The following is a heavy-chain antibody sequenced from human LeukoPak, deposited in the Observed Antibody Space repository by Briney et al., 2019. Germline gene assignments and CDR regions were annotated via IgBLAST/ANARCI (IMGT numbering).Heavy chain of an antibody. D-gene: IGHD3-16*02. CDR1: GFTFNNYW. J-gene: IGHJ4*02. CDR2: IKGDGSEK. V-gene: IGHV3-7*01. CDR3: ARDRRSFKGVILYYFDY. Sequence: GGSLRLSCAASGFTFNNYWMSWVRQAPGKGLEWVTNIKGDGSEKYYVESVKDRFTISRDNAKKSLYLQMNSLRVEDTAVYYCARDRRSFKGVILYYFDYWGQGTLVTVSS.